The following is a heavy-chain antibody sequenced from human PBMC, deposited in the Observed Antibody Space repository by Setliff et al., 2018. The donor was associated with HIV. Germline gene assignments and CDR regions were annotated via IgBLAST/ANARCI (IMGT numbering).Heavy chain of an antibody. CDR3: ARDWVTRSNYYGSGSPWYFDF. CDR2: VYASAHS. D-gene: IGHD3-10*01. CDR1: GDPIGDYY. J-gene: IGHJ2*01. V-gene: IGHV4-4*07. Sequence: TSETLSLTCTVSGDPIGDYYWNWVRQPAGKGLEWIGRVYASAHSNYNPSLKSRVTMSVDTSQNQFSLKLRSVNAADTAVYYCARDWVTRSNYYGSGSPWYFDFWGRGILVTVSS.